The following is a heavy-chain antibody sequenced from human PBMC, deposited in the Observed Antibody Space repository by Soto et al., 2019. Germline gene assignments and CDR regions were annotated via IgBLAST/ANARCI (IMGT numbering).Heavy chain of an antibody. D-gene: IGHD6-13*01. Sequence: QVQLVQSGAEVKKPGASVKVSCKASGYTFTGYYMHWVRQAPGQGLEWMGWINPNSGGTNYAQKFQGWVTMTRDTSIRTAYMGLSRLRSDDTAVYYCARDKGPIAAAAYYFDYWGQGTLVTVSS. V-gene: IGHV1-2*04. J-gene: IGHJ4*02. CDR2: INPNSGGT. CDR3: ARDKGPIAAAAYYFDY. CDR1: GYTFTGYY.